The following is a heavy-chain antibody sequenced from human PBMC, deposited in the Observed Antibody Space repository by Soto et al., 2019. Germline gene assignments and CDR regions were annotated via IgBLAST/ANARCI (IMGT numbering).Heavy chain of an antibody. Sequence: GGSLTLSCAASGFTFSSYEMNWVRQAPGEGLGWVAYIRTSGRTIYYADSVKGRFTTARDNAKNSLELKMNSRGAEDTAVYYCAGIFRVVIIESSGMDVWGQGTTVTVSS. CDR3: AGIFRVVIIESSGMDV. CDR2: IRTSGRTI. CDR1: GFTFSSYE. D-gene: IGHD3-3*01. J-gene: IGHJ6*02. V-gene: IGHV3-48*03.